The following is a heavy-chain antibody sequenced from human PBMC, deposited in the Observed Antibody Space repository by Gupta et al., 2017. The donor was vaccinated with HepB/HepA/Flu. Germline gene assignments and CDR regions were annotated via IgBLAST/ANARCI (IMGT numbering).Heavy chain of an antibody. CDR1: GFTFNNAW. CDR2: IKSKTDGGTT. CDR3: ATYKSWYFDL. Sequence: VQLVESGGGLVKPGGSLRLSCAASGFTFNNAWMSWVRQAPGKGLEWVGRIKSKTDGGTTAYAAPVKGRVTISRDDSENTLYRQMSSLKTEDTAVYYGATYKSWYFDLWGRGTLVTVSS. J-gene: IGHJ2*01. V-gene: IGHV3-15*01. D-gene: IGHD1-14*01.